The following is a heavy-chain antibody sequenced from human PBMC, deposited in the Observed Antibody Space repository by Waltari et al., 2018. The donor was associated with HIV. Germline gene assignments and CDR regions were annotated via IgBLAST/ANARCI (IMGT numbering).Heavy chain of an antibody. Sequence: QLQLQESGPGLVKPSETLSLTCTVSGGSISSSSYYWGWIRQPPGKGLEWIGSIYYSGSTYYNPSLKSRVTISVDTSKNQFSLKLSSVTAADTAVYYCARRPWELLLDYWGQGTLVTVSS. CDR3: ARRPWELLLDY. D-gene: IGHD1-26*01. CDR2: IYYSGST. J-gene: IGHJ4*02. CDR1: GGSISSSSYY. V-gene: IGHV4-39*01.